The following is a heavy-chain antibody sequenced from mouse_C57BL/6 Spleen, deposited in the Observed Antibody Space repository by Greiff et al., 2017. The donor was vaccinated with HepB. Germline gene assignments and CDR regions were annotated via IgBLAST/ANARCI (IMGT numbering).Heavy chain of an antibody. Sequence: QVQLQQSGAELVRPGASVTLSCKASGYTFTDYEMHWVKQTPVHGLEWIGAIDPETGGTDYNQKFKGKAILTADKSSSTAYMELRSLTSEDSAVYYCTRGGDGNYVAWFAYWGQGTLVTVSA. CDR3: TRGGDGNYVAWFAY. J-gene: IGHJ3*01. D-gene: IGHD2-1*01. CDR2: IDPETGGT. CDR1: GYTFTDYE. V-gene: IGHV1-15*01.